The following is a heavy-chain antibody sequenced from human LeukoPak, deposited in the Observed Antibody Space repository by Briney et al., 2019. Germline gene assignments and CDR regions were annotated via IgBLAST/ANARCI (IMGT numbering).Heavy chain of an antibody. CDR2: ISGSTVST. Sequence: GGTLRLSCAASGFTFSSYGMSWVRQAPGKGLEWVSAISGSTVSTYYADSVKGRFTISRDNAKNTLYLQMNNLRAEDTAVYFCLYGGYFQHWGQGTLVTVSS. V-gene: IGHV3-23*01. CDR1: GFTFSSYG. J-gene: IGHJ1*01. CDR3: LYGGYFQH. D-gene: IGHD3-16*01.